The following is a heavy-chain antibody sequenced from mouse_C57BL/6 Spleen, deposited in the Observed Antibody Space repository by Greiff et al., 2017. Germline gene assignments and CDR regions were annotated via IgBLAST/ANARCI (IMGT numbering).Heavy chain of an antibody. CDR1: GYTFTDYY. J-gene: IGHJ4*01. CDR2: IFPGGGST. Sequence: QVQLQQSGPELVKPGASVKISCTASGYTFTDYYINWVKQRPGQGLEWIGWIFPGGGSTYYNEKFKGRATLTVDKSSSTSYLLLSSLTSEDSAIYYCARWGLRQDYYARGYWGQGPSVTVSS. CDR3: ARWGLRQDYYARGY. D-gene: IGHD2-4*01. V-gene: IGHV1-75*01.